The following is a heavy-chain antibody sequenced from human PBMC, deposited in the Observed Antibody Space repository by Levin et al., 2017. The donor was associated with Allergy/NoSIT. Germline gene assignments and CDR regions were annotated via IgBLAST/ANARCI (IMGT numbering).Heavy chain of an antibody. CDR3: AKGRLGYNGMDV. V-gene: IGHV3-43D*04. CDR1: GFTFDDYA. CDR2: ISWDGYST. D-gene: IGHD3-16*01. J-gene: IGHJ6*02. Sequence: GESLKISCAASGFTFDDYAMHWVRQAPGKGLEWVSLISWDGYSTFYADSVKGRFTISRDNSENSLSLQMNSLRAEDTALYYCAKGRLGYNGMDVWGQGTTVTVSS.